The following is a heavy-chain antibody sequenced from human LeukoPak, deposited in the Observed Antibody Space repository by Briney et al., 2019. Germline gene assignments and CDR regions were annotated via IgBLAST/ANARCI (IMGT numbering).Heavy chain of an antibody. V-gene: IGHV3-7*01. Sequence: GGSLRLSCAASGFTFSSYWMICLRQAPGKALEWVANLRQDGSVQNYVDSVNGRLTISRDNPKNSVYLQMSSLRAEDTAVYYCLVTTRSRGFDYWGQGTLVTVSS. J-gene: IGHJ4*02. CDR1: GFTFSSYW. CDR3: LVTTRSRGFDY. CDR2: LRQDGSVQ. D-gene: IGHD1/OR15-1a*01.